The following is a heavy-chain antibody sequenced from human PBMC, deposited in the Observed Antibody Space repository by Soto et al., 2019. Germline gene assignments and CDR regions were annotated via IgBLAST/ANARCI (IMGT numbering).Heavy chain of an antibody. J-gene: IGHJ5*02. CDR3: VRTARQGAVAPHWFDR. Sequence: SETLSLTCTVSGGSISSYYWGWIRQPPGKGLEWIGYVYYTGSTYYNPSLMSRLTISVDTSKNQFSLKLTSVTAAETAVYYCVRTARQGAVAPHWFDRWGQGTQVTVSS. D-gene: IGHD2-21*02. V-gene: IGHV4-59*08. CDR1: GGSISSYY. CDR2: VYYTGST.